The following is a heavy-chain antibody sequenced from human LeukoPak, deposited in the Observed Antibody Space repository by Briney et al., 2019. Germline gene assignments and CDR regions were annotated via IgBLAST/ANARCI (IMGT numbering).Heavy chain of an antibody. CDR2: IYYSGST. V-gene: IGHV4-30-4*01. Sequence: PSETLSLTCTVSGGSTSRGDYYWSWIRQPPGKGLEWIGYIYYSGSTDYNPSLKSRVTISVDTSKNQFSLKLSSVTAADTAVYYCARGKSKFDYWGQGALVTVSA. CDR1: GGSTSRGDYY. J-gene: IGHJ4*02. CDR3: ARGKSKFDY.